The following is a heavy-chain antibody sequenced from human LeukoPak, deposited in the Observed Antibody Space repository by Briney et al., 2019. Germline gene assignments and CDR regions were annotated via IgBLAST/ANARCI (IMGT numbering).Heavy chain of an antibody. CDR1: GFTFSSYS. CDR3: ASPLTIYDSSGYADY. D-gene: IGHD3-22*01. J-gene: IGHJ4*02. CDR2: ISSSSSYI. Sequence: GGSLRLSCAASGFTFSSYSMNWVRQAPGKGLEWVSSISSSSSYIYYADSVKGRFTISRDNAKNSLYLQMNSLRAEDTAVYYCASPLTIYDSSGYADYWGQGTLVTVSS. V-gene: IGHV3-21*01.